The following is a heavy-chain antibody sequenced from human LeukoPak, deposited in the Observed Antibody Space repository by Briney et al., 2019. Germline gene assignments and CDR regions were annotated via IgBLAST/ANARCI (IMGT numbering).Heavy chain of an antibody. D-gene: IGHD3-10*02. V-gene: IGHV3-48*03. CDR1: GFTFSSYE. J-gene: IGHJ6*04. CDR2: ISSSGSSI. Sequence: PGGSLRLSCAASGFTFSSYERNWVRQAPGKGMEWVSYISSSGSSIYYADSVKGRFTISRDNAKNPLYLQKNSLRAEDTAVYYCAELGITMIGGVWGKGTTVTISS. CDR3: AELGITMIGGV.